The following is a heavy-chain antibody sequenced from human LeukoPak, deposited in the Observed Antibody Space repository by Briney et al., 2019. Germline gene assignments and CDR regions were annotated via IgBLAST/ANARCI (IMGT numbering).Heavy chain of an antibody. J-gene: IGHJ4*02. CDR3: ARGNY. Sequence: GGSLRLSCAASGFTFDDYAMHWVRQAPGKGLEWVSGISWNSGSIGYADSVKGRFTISRDNAKNSLYLQMNSLRADDTALYYCARGNYWGQGTLVTVSS. V-gene: IGHV3-9*01. CDR1: GFTFDDYA. CDR2: ISWNSGSI.